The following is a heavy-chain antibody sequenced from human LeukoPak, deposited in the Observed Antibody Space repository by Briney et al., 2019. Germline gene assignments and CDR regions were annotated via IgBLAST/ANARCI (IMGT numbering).Heavy chain of an antibody. CDR1: GFTFSGSA. CDR3: TRRLMTTVNGY. Sequence: RTGGSLKLSCAGSGFTFSGSAMHWVRQSPGKGLEWVGRIRSKANDHATAYAASVRGRFTISRDDSENTAYLQMNSLKTEDTAIYYCTRRLMTTVNGYWGQGTLVTVSS. J-gene: IGHJ4*02. D-gene: IGHD4-17*01. V-gene: IGHV3-73*01. CDR2: IRSKANDHAT.